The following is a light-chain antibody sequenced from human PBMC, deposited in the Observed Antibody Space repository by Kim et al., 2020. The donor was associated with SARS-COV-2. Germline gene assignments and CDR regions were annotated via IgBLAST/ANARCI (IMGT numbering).Light chain of an antibody. V-gene: IGLV2-8*01. CDR2: EVT. CDR3: SSYAGSNNVL. CDR1: SSDVGGYNS. Sequence: GQSVTISCTGTSSDVGGYNSISWYQQHPGKAPKLMIYEVTKRPSGVPDRFSGSKSGNTASLTVSGLQAEDEADYYCSSYAGSNNVLFGGGTQLTVL. J-gene: IGLJ2*01.